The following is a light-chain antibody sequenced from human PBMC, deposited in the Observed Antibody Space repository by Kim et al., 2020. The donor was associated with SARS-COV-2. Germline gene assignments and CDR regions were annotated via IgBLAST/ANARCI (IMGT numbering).Light chain of an antibody. Sequence: EIVLTQSPGTLSLSPGERASLSCRASQSFRSTSLAWYQVKPVQAPRLLIYSASSRAVGIPDRFSGSGSGPDCNLTISRLEPEDFDVYSCQQYGTSPCTFGQGTKLAI. J-gene: IGKJ2*02. CDR2: SAS. V-gene: IGKV3-20*01. CDR3: QQYGTSPCT. CDR1: QSFRSTS.